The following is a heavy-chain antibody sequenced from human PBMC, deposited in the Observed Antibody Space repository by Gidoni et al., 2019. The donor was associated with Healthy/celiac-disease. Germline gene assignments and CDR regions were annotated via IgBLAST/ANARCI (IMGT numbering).Heavy chain of an antibody. CDR1: GFTFSSYG. J-gene: IGHJ5*02. Sequence: QVQLVESGGVVVQPGRSLRLSCAASGFTFSSYGMHWVRQAPGKGLEWVAVIWYDGSNKYYADSVKGRFTISRDNSKNTLYLQMNSLRAEDTAVYYCARGRGTTVTRKGNWFDPWGQGTLVTVSS. V-gene: IGHV3-33*01. D-gene: IGHD4-17*01. CDR3: ARGRGTTVTRKGNWFDP. CDR2: IWYDGSNK.